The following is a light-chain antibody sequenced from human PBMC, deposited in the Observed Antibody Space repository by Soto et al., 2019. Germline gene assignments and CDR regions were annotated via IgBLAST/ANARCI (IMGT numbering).Light chain of an antibody. CDR3: QQRSDWPRIT. Sequence: EIVLTQSPATLSLSPRERATLSCRASQSVSRYLAWYQQKPGQAPRLLIYDAANRDTAIPVRFSGSGSGTDFTLTISSLEPEDFAVYFCQQRSDWPRITFGQGTRLGIK. J-gene: IGKJ5*01. CDR1: QSVSRY. CDR2: DAA. V-gene: IGKV3-11*01.